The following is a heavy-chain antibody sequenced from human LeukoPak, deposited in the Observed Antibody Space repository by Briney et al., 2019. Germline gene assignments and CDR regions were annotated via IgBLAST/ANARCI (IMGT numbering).Heavy chain of an antibody. CDR1: GFPFSTYA. D-gene: IGHD6-6*01. J-gene: IGHJ6*02. CDR2: ISYDGNNK. CDR3: ARTYSSSSGKVYYYYYGMDV. Sequence: GGSLRLSCAASGFPFSTYAMHWVRQAPGKGLEWVAVISYDGNNKYYADSVKGRFTISRDNSKNTLYLQGNSLRAEDTAVYYCARTYSSSSGKVYYYYYGMDVWGQGTTVTVSS. V-gene: IGHV3-30-3*01.